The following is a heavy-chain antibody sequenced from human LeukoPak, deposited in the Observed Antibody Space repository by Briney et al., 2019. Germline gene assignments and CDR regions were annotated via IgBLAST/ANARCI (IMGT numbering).Heavy chain of an antibody. CDR1: GGSISNYY. CDR3: ARGRYCNADICTGGDSFDI. J-gene: IGHJ3*02. CDR2: KYARGSS. D-gene: IGHD2/OR15-2a*01. Sequence: KSSETLSLTCTVSGGSISNYYWSWIRQPAGKGLEWIGRKYARGSSNYNPPVQSRVTMSVDTSKNQFSLKLRSVTAADTAVYYCARGRYCNADICTGGDSFDIWGQGTMVSVSP. V-gene: IGHV4-4*07.